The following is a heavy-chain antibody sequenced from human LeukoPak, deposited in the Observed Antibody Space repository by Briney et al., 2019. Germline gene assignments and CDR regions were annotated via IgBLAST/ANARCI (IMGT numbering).Heavy chain of an antibody. Sequence: SETLSLTCTVSGGSISSSSWYWGWLRQPPGKGLEWIGTIYYSGNTYYNPSLKSRVTISVDTSKNQFSLNLSSVTAADTAVYYCARHGGGRARSFDYWGQGTLVAVSS. CDR1: GGSISSSSWY. V-gene: IGHV4-39*01. CDR2: IYYSGNT. J-gene: IGHJ4*02. D-gene: IGHD3-16*01. CDR3: ARHGGGRARSFDY.